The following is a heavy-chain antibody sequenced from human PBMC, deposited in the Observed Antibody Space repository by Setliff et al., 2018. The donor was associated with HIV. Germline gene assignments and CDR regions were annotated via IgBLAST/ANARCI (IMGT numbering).Heavy chain of an antibody. Sequence: SVKVSCKTSRGTFFTYAFTWVRQAPGQGLEWVGGIVPIFGTANYAQKFQGRVTITADESTSTAYMELSSLRSEDTAVYYCARDGYYYDGSVYSTFDYWGQGTLVTVSS. D-gene: IGHD3-22*01. V-gene: IGHV1-69*13. J-gene: IGHJ4*02. CDR1: RGTFFTYA. CDR2: IVPIFGTA. CDR3: ARDGYYYDGSVYSTFDY.